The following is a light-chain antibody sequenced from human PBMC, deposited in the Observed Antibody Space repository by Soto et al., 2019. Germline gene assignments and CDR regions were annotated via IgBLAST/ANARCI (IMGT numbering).Light chain of an antibody. J-gene: IGKJ4*01. CDR2: GAS. Sequence: EIVLTQSPATLSLSPGEGAALSCRASQSVSRFLAWYQQKPGQAPRLLIYGASNRATGIPTMFSGIGSGTDFILTISSLEAEDFALYYCHQRSTCPLTFGGVTKVEMK. CDR3: HQRSTCPLT. CDR1: QSVSRF. V-gene: IGKV3-11*01.